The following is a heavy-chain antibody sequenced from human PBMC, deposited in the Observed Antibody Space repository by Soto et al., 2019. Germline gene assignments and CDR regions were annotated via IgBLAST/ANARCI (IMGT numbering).Heavy chain of an antibody. CDR1: GGSFSGYY. D-gene: IGHD1-1*01. Sequence: PAETLSLTCAVYGGSFSGYYWTWLRQPPGTGLEWIGEINHSGSTNYNPSLKSRVTISVDTSKNQFSLKLTSVTAADTAVYYCERVRVPPGTHRFDYWGQGTLVTVSS. V-gene: IGHV4-34*01. CDR2: INHSGST. CDR3: ERVRVPPGTHRFDY. J-gene: IGHJ4*02.